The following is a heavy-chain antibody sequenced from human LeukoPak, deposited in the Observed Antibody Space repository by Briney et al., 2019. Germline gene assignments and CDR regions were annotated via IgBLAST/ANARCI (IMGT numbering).Heavy chain of an antibody. V-gene: IGHV3-74*01. Sequence: GGSLRLSCAASGFTFSSYWMHWVRQAPGKGLVWVSRINSDGSSTSYADSVKGRFTISIDNAKNTLNLQMNSLRAEDTAVSYCARAATVDYYYYMDVWGKGTTVTVSS. CDR3: ARAATVDYYYYMDV. CDR1: GFTFSSYW. J-gene: IGHJ6*03. CDR2: INSDGSST. D-gene: IGHD6-25*01.